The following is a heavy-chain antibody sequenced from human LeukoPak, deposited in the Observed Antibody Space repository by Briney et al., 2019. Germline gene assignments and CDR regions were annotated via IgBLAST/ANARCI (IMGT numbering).Heavy chain of an antibody. CDR1: GGSISSYY. CDR2: IYYSGST. CDR3: ARGSGYGTSYFYYGVDV. Sequence: PSETLSLTCTVSGGSISSYYWNWIRQPPRKGLEWIGYIYYSGSTNHNPSLKSRVTISVDSSKNQFSLKLSSVTAADTAVYYCARGSGYGTSYFYYGVDVWGQGTTVTVSS. J-gene: IGHJ6*02. D-gene: IGHD6-25*01. V-gene: IGHV4-59*01.